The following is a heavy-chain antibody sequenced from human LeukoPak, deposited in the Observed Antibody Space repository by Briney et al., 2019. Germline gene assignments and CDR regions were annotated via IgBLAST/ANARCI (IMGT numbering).Heavy chain of an antibody. D-gene: IGHD3-22*01. J-gene: IGHJ4*02. Sequence: GASLRLSCAASGFTFSSYAMSWVRQAPGKGLEWVSAISGSGGSTYYADSVKGRFTISRDNSKNTLYLQMNSLRAEDTAVYYCAKGEPYYDSSTYFDYWGLGTLVTVSS. CDR1: GFTFSSYA. CDR2: ISGSGGST. CDR3: AKGEPYYDSSTYFDY. V-gene: IGHV3-23*01.